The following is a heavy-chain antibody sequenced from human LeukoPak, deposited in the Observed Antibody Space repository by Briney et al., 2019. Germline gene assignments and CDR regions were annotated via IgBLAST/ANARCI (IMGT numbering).Heavy chain of an antibody. J-gene: IGHJ4*02. CDR1: GGTFSSYA. CDR3: ARTPAYYDFWSGYYPRHYFDY. D-gene: IGHD3-3*01. CDR2: IIPIFGTA. Sequence: GASVKVSCKASGGTFSSYAISWVRQAPGQGLEWMGGIIPIFGTANYAQKFQGRVTMTRDTSTSTVYMELSSLRSEDTAVYYCARTPAYYDFWSGYYPRHYFDYWGQGTLVTVSS. V-gene: IGHV1-69*05.